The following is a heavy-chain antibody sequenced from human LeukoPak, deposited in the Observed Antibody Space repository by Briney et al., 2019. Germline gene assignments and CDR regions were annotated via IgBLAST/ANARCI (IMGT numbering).Heavy chain of an antibody. J-gene: IGHJ3*02. CDR2: IRSKVYGGTT. V-gene: IGHV3-49*04. D-gene: IGHD3-22*01. Sequence: GGSLRLSCTGFGFTFRDYAVSWVRQAPGKGLECIGFIRSKVYGGTTEYAASVKGRFTISIDDSKSIAYLQMNSLKTEDTAVYYCTRDPYYFDSSGYYHHAFDIWGQGTMVAVSS. CDR3: TRDPYYFDSSGYYHHAFDI. CDR1: GFTFRDYA.